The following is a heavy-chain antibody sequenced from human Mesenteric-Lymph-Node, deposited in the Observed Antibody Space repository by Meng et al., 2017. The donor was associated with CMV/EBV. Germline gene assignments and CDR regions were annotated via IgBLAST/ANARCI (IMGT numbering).Heavy chain of an antibody. CDR1: GFSLSTSGVG. CDR3: AHSGYYDSSGYYSNEKDAFDI. CDR2: IYWNDDK. Sequence: SGPTLVKPTQTLTLTCTFSGFSLSTSGVGVGWIRQPPGKALEWLALIYWNDDKRYSPPLKSRLTITKDTSKNQVVLTMTNMDPVDTATYYCAHSGYYDSSGYYSNEKDAFDIWGQGTMVTVSS. V-gene: IGHV2-5*01. J-gene: IGHJ3*02. D-gene: IGHD3-22*01.